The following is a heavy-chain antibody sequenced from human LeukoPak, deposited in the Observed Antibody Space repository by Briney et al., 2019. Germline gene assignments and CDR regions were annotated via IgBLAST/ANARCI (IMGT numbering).Heavy chain of an antibody. J-gene: IGHJ4*02. CDR2: ISHDGSNK. CDR3: ARHRGPSLYNTVYFDY. V-gene: IGHV3-30-3*01. D-gene: IGHD3-16*01. CDR1: GFTFSSYE. Sequence: GGSLRLSCAASGFTFSSYEMNWVRQAPGKGLEWVAVISHDGSNKYYADSVKGRFTISRDNSKNTLYLQMNSLRAEDTAVYYCARHRGPSLYNTVYFDYWGQGTLVTVSS.